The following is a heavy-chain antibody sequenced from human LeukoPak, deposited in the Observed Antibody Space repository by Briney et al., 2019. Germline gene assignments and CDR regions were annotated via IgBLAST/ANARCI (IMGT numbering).Heavy chain of an antibody. D-gene: IGHD5-24*01. CDR2: IKQDGSEK. Sequence: GGSLRLSCAASGFTFSSYAMHWVRQAPGKGLEWVANIKQDGSEKYYVDSVKGRFTISRDNAKNSLYLQMNSLRAEDTAVYYCARELLGHGYNSGDFDYWGQGTLVTVSS. CDR1: GFTFSSYA. J-gene: IGHJ4*02. CDR3: ARELLGHGYNSGDFDY. V-gene: IGHV3-7*01.